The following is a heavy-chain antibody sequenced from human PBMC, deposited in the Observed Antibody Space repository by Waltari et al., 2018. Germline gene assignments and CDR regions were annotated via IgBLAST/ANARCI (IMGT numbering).Heavy chain of an antibody. J-gene: IGHJ4*02. D-gene: IGHD3-10*01. CDR3: ARHVGFGSGIVDY. CDR1: GYSISSGYY. Sequence: QVQLQESGPGLVKPSETLSLTCAVSGYSISSGYYCSWIRQPPGKGQWIGSIYHSGSTYYNPSLKSRVTISVDTSKNQFSLKLSSVTAADTAVYYCARHVGFGSGIVDYWGQGTLVTVSS. CDR2: IYHSGST. V-gene: IGHV4-38-2*01.